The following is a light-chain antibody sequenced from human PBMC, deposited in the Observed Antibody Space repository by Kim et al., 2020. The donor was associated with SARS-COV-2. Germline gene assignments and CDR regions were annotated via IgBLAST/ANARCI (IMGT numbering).Light chain of an antibody. CDR3: QQRRDWPIT. CDR1: QRVSSH. Sequence: SSRGERPLLSCRARQRVSSHLAWFRQKPAQAPRLLVYGASNAATGIPARFSGSGSGTDFALTISSLEPEDIAVYFCQQRRDWPITFGQGTRLEIK. V-gene: IGKV3-11*01. CDR2: GAS. J-gene: IGKJ5*01.